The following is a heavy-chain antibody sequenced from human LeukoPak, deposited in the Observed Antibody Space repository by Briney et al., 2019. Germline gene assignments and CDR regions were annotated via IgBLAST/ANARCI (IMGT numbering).Heavy chain of an antibody. CDR2: ISWDGGST. V-gene: IGHV3-43*01. J-gene: IGHJ4*02. D-gene: IGHD1-26*01. Sequence: GGSLRLSCAASGFTFSSYTMHWVRQAPGKGLEWVSLISWDGGSTYYADSVKGRFTISRDNSKNSLYLQMNSLRAEDTAFYYCAKDKGTGSFLMTIDYWGQGSLVTVSS. CDR3: AKDKGTGSFLMTIDY. CDR1: GFTFSSYT.